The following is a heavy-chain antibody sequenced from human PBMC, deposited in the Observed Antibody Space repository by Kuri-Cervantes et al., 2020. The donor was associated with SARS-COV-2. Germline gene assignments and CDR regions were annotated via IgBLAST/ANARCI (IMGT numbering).Heavy chain of an antibody. Sequence: ASVKVSCKASGYTFTSYGISWVRQAPGQRLEWMGWINAGNGNTKYSQKFQGRVTITRDTSASTAYMELSSLRSEDTAVYYCARDGLGYCSSTSCYAWFDPWGQGTLVTVSS. CDR3: ARDGLGYCSSTSCYAWFDP. J-gene: IGHJ5*02. D-gene: IGHD2-2*01. V-gene: IGHV1-3*01. CDR2: INAGNGNT. CDR1: GYTFTSYG.